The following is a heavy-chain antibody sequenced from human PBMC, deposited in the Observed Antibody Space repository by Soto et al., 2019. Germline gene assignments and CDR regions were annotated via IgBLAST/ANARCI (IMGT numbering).Heavy chain of an antibody. J-gene: IGHJ4*02. V-gene: IGHV4-31*03. Sequence: PXETLSLTCTVAGCSISSGGYYWSWIRQHPGKGLEWIGYIYYSGSTYYNPSLKSRVTISVDTSKNQFSLKLSSVTAADTAVYYCARSQGGAAADLGYCFDYWGQGTLVTVSS. CDR3: ARSQGGAAADLGYCFDY. CDR1: GCSISSGGYY. D-gene: IGHD6-13*01. CDR2: IYYSGST.